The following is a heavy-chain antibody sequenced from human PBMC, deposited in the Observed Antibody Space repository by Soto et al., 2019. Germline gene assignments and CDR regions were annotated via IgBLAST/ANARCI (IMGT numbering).Heavy chain of an antibody. D-gene: IGHD6-13*01. CDR1: GGSFSGYY. CDR3: ARGDRPLPGYSSSWYSGAPYYFDY. Sequence: SETLSLTCAVYGGSFSGYYWSWIRQPPGKGLEWIGEINHSGSTNYNPSLKSRVTISVDTSKNQFSLKLSSVTAADTAVYYCARGDRPLPGYSSSWYSGAPYYFDYWGQGTLVTVSS. V-gene: IGHV4-34*01. J-gene: IGHJ4*02. CDR2: INHSGST.